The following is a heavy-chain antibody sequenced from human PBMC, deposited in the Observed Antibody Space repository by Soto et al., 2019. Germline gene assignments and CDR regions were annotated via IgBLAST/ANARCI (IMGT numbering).Heavy chain of an antibody. CDR3: ARDRRYCSSTSCYDRWFAP. CDR2: TYYRSKWYN. J-gene: IGHJ5*02. D-gene: IGHD2-2*01. V-gene: IGHV6-1*01. CDR1: GDSVSSNSAA. Sequence: PSQTLSLTCVISGDSVSSNSAAWNWIRQSPSRGLEWLGRTYYRSKWYNDYAVSVKSRITINPDTSKNQFSLQLNSVTPEDTAVYYCARDRRYCSSTSCYDRWFAPWGQGTLVTVSS.